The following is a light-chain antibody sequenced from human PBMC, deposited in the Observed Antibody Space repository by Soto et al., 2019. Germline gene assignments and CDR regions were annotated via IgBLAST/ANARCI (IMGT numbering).Light chain of an antibody. J-gene: IGKJ1*01. CDR2: LAS. Sequence: DIVMTQSPLSLPVTPGEPASISCRSSQSLQHSNGYNYLDWYVQKPGQSPQILIYLASNRASGVPEGFSGSGSGTDFTLKISRVEAEDVGTYYCMQALQTPAFGQGTKVDIK. CDR1: QSLQHSNGYNY. V-gene: IGKV2-28*01. CDR3: MQALQTPA.